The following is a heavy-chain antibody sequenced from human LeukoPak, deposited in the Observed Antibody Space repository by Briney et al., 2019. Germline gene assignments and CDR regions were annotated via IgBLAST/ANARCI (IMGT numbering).Heavy chain of an antibody. V-gene: IGHV1-2*02. CDR1: GYTFTGYY. CDR3: AREGITQQLEGSYYYYMDV. CDR2: INPNSGGT. Sequence: ASVKVSCKASGYTFTGYYMHWVRQAPGQGLEWMGWINPNSGGTNYAQKFQGRVTMTRDTSISTAYMELSRLRSDDTAVYYCAREGITQQLEGSYYYYMDVWGKGTTVTISS. D-gene: IGHD1-14*01. J-gene: IGHJ6*03.